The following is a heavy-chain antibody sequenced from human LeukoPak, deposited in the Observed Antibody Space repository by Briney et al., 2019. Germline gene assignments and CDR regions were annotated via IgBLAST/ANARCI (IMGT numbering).Heavy chain of an antibody. CDR2: ISSSSSTI. D-gene: IGHD4-17*01. CDR1: GSTFSTDA. J-gene: IGHJ4*02. CDR3: AREPDYGDYAFDY. Sequence: GGSLRLSCAASGSTFSTDAMHWVRQAPGKGLEWVSYISSSSSTIYYADSVKGRFTISRDNAKNSLSLQMNSLRAEDTAVYYCAREPDYGDYAFDYWGQGTLVTVSS. V-gene: IGHV3-48*01.